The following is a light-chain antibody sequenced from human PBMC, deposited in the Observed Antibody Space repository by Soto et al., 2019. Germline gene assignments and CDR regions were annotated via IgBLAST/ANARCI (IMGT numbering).Light chain of an antibody. CDR2: DAS. J-gene: IGKJ1*01. Sequence: DIQMTQSPSSLSASVGDRVTITWQASQDISNYLNWYQQKPGKAPKLLIYDASNLETGVPSRFSGSGSGTEFTFTISSLQPEDIATYYCQQYDNLTWTFGQGTKVEIK. CDR1: QDISNY. V-gene: IGKV1-33*01. CDR3: QQYDNLTWT.